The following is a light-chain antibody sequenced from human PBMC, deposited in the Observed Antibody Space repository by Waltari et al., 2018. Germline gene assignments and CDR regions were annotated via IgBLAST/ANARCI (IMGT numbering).Light chain of an antibody. J-gene: IGLJ1*01. CDR2: DVT. V-gene: IGLV2-11*01. CDR3: CSRADSHTYV. Sequence: QSALTQPHSLSGSPGQSLTLFCTGTRSDVGRYAYVSWYQQHPGKAPKLMICDVTKRPSGVPDRFSGSKSGNTASLTISGLQAEDEADYYCCSRADSHTYVFGTGTKVTVL. CDR1: RSDVGRYAY.